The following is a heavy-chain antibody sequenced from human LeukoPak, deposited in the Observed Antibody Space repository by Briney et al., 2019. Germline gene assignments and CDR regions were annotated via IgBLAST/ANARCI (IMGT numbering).Heavy chain of an antibody. CDR1: GYTFTSYY. V-gene: IGHV1-46*01. CDR3: ARDGPRRWLQYFYYYMDV. D-gene: IGHD5-24*01. CDR2: INPSGGST. Sequence: ASVKVSCKASGYTFTSYYMHWVRQAPGQGLEWMGIINPSGGSTSYAQKFQGRVTMTRDMSTSTVYMELSSLRSEDTAVYYCARDGPRRWLQYFYYYMDVWGKGTTVTVSS. J-gene: IGHJ6*03.